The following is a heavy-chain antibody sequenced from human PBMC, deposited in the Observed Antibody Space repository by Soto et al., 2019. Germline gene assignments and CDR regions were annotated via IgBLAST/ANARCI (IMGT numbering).Heavy chain of an antibody. D-gene: IGHD3-10*01. CDR1: GFTFSSYG. V-gene: IGHV3-30*18. Sequence: GGSLRLSCAASGFTFSSYGMHWVRQAPGKGLEWVAVISYDGSNKYYADSVKGRFTISRDNSKNTLYLQMNSLRAEDTAVYYCAKERYYGSGSYNQLDYWGQGTLVTVSS. J-gene: IGHJ4*02. CDR2: ISYDGSNK. CDR3: AKERYYGSGSYNQLDY.